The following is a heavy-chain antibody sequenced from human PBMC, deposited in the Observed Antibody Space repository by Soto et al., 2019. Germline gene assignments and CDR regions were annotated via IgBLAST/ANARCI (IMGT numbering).Heavy chain of an antibody. CDR1: GFTFSSYA. Sequence: GGSLRLSCAASGFTFSSYAMHWVRQAPGKGLEWVAVISYDGSNKYYADSVKGRFTISRDNSKNTLYLQMNSLRAEDTAVYYCARDGVVVPAASHGMDVWGRGTTVTVSS. J-gene: IGHJ6*02. V-gene: IGHV3-30-3*01. CDR3: ARDGVVVPAASHGMDV. D-gene: IGHD2-2*01. CDR2: ISYDGSNK.